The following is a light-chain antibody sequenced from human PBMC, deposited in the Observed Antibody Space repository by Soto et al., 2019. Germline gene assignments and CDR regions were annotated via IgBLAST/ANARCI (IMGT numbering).Light chain of an antibody. Sequence: QSVLTQSPSASASLGASVKLTCTLSSGHSSYAIAWHQQQPEKGPRYLMKLNSDGSHSKGDGIPDRFSGSSSGAERYLTISSLQYDDEAVYYCQTWSFTTLLFGGGTNLTVL. CDR2: LNSDGSH. V-gene: IGLV4-69*01. CDR1: SGHSSYA. J-gene: IGLJ2*01. CDR3: QTWSFTTLL.